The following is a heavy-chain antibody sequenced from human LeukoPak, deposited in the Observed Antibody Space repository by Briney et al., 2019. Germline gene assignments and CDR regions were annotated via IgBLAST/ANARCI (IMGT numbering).Heavy chain of an antibody. CDR1: GYTFSSHG. D-gene: IGHD3-10*01. V-gene: IGHV1-18*01. Sequence: ASVKLFCKASGYTFSSHGITWVRQAPGQGLKWMGWISANNGNTNYAQKLQGRVTVTTDTSTSLAYMELRSLRSDDTAVYYCAREGTAGRYYFDYWGQGTLVTVSS. J-gene: IGHJ4*02. CDR3: AREGTAGRYYFDY. CDR2: ISANNGNT.